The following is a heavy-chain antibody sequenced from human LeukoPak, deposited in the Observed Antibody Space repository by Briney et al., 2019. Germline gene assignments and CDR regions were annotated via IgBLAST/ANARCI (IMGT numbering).Heavy chain of an antibody. D-gene: IGHD6-19*01. Sequence: GGSLRPSCAASGFTFSSYAMHWVRQAPGKGLEWVAVISYDGSNKYYADSVKGRFTISRDNSKNTLYLQMNSLRAEDTAVYYCARDALDHSSGWYLSYYYYYGMDVWGQGTTVTVSS. V-gene: IGHV3-30*04. CDR3: ARDALDHSSGWYLSYYYYYGMDV. CDR2: ISYDGSNK. J-gene: IGHJ6*02. CDR1: GFTFSSYA.